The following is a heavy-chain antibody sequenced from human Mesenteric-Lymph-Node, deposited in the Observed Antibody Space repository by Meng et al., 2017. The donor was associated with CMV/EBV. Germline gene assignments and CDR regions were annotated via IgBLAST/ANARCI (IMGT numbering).Heavy chain of an antibody. D-gene: IGHD2-21*02. CDR3: ARGMTTINWPRYYYGMDV. CDR2: IYYSGST. V-gene: IGHV4-59*01. J-gene: IGHJ6*02. Sequence: SETLSLTCTVSGGSISSYYWSWIRQPPGKGLEWIGYIYYSGSTNYNPSLKSRVTISVDTSKNQFSLKLSSVTAADTAEYYCARGMTTINWPRYYYGMDVWGQGTTVTVSS. CDR1: GGSISSYY.